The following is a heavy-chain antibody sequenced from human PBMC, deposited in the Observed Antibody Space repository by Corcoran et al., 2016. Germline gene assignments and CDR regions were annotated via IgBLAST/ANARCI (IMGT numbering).Heavy chain of an antibody. D-gene: IGHD5-18*01. CDR2: INAGNGNT. J-gene: IGHJ6*02. V-gene: IGHV1-3*01. Sequence: QVQLVQSGAEVKKPGASVKVSCKASGYTFTSYAMHWVRQAPGQRLEWMGWINAGNGNTKYSQKFQGRVTITRDTSASTAYMELSSLRSEDTAVYYCVRDRAAMVLYGMDVWGQGTAVTVSS. CDR1: GYTFTSYA. CDR3: VRDRAAMVLYGMDV.